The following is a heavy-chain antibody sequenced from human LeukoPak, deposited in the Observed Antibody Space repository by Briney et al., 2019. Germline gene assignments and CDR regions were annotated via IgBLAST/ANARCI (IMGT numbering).Heavy chain of an antibody. D-gene: IGHD3-10*01. CDR3: ARRGPRWYYYYMDV. J-gene: IGHJ6*03. Sequence: SETLSLTCNVSGGSMSSSSYYWGWIRQPPGKGLEWIGEINHSGSTNYNPSLKSRVTISVDTSKNQFSLKLSSVTAADTAVYYCARRGPRWYYYYMDVWGKGTTVTISS. CDR1: GGSMSSSSYY. V-gene: IGHV4-39*07. CDR2: INHSGST.